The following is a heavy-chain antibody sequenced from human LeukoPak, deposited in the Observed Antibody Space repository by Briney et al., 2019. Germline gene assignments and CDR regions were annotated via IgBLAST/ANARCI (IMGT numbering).Heavy chain of an antibody. J-gene: IGHJ6*03. Sequence: PGGSLRLSCAASGFTFSSYEMNWVRQAPGKGLEWVSYISSSGSTIYYADSVKGRFTISRDNAKNSLYLQMNSLRAEDTAVYYCATLTTAGGYYYYMDVWGKGTTVTVSS. CDR3: ATLTTAGGYYYYMDV. CDR1: GFTFSSYE. D-gene: IGHD4/OR15-4a*01. V-gene: IGHV3-48*03. CDR2: ISSSGSTI.